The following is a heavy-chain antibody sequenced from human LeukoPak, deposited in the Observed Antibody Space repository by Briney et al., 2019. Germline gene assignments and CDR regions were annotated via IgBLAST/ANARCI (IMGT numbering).Heavy chain of an antibody. Sequence: SVKVSCKASGGTFSSYAISWVRQAPGQGLEWMGRIIPIFGTANYAQKFQGRVTITTDESTSTAYMELSSLSSEDTAVYYCARANGVYNYGSDYWGQGTLVTVSS. D-gene: IGHD5-18*01. CDR3: ARANGVYNYGSDY. CDR1: GGTFSSYA. CDR2: IIPIFGTA. V-gene: IGHV1-69*05. J-gene: IGHJ4*02.